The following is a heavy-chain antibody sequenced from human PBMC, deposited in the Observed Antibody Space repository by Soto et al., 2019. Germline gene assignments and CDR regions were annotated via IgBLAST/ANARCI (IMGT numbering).Heavy chain of an antibody. CDR3: ARDGYYESRSYSDWFDS. CDR2: ISHSGDT. D-gene: IGHD3-10*01. CDR1: GGSIDSPNW. V-gene: IGHV4-4*02. J-gene: IGHJ5*01. Sequence: QVQLQESGPGLVKPSGTLSLTCGVSGGSIDSPNWWSWVRQPPGKGLEWIGEISHSGDTNYNPSLKSRVTISVDRSKNQFSLKMTAVTAADTAVYYCARDGYYESRSYSDWFDSWGQGVLVTVSS.